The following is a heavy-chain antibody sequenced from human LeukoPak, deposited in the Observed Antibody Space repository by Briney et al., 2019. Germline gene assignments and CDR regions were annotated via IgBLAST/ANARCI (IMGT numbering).Heavy chain of an antibody. J-gene: IGHJ4*02. CDR1: GGAISTYY. CDR3: ARVGSGNFDY. Sequence: SETLSLTCTVSGGAISTYYWSWIRQPPGKGLEWIGYIYYSGNTNYNPSLKSRLTMSIDTSKNQFSLRLSSVTAADTAVYYCARVGSGNFDYWGQGTLVTVSS. D-gene: IGHD1-26*01. CDR2: IYYSGNT. V-gene: IGHV4-59*01.